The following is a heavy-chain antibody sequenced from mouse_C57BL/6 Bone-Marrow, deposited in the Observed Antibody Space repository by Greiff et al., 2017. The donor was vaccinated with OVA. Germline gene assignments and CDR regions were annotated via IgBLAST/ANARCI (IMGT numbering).Heavy chain of an antibody. D-gene: IGHD1-1*01. J-gene: IGHJ1*03. CDR1: GIDFSRYW. CDR2: INPDSSTI. V-gene: IGHV4-1*01. CDR3: ATTVVAHWYFDV. Sequence: SASGIDFSRYWMSWVRRAPGKGLEWIGEINPDSSTINYAPSLKDKFIISRDNAKNTLYLQMSKVRSEDTALYYCATTVVAHWYFDVWGTGTTVTVSS.